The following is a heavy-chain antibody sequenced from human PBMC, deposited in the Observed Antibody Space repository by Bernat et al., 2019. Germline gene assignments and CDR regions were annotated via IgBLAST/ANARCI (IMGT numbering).Heavy chain of an antibody. V-gene: IGHV3-23*04. Sequence: EVQLVESGGGLVQPGGSLRLSCAASGFTFSNNAMTWVRQAPGKGLQWVSGISGYGGSTNYADSVKGRFTISRDNAKNSLYLQMNSLRAEETAVYYCARAARGRFLEWLFLDWGQGTLVTVSS. CDR1: GFTFSNNA. CDR2: ISGYGGST. J-gene: IGHJ4*02. CDR3: ARAARGRFLEWLFLD. D-gene: IGHD3-3*01.